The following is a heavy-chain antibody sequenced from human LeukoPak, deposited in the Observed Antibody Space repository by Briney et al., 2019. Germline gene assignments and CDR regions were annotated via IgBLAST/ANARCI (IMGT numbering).Heavy chain of an antibody. CDR3: ARENYGVP. Sequence: ASVKVSCKASGYTFTVYYIHWVRQAPGQGLEWMGRIIPGSGGTNYAQKFQGRVTMTRYTSINTAYMELSRLTSDDTAVYYCARENYGVPWGQGTLVTVSS. CDR1: GYTFTVYY. J-gene: IGHJ5*02. V-gene: IGHV1-2*06. CDR2: IIPGSGGT. D-gene: IGHD4-17*01.